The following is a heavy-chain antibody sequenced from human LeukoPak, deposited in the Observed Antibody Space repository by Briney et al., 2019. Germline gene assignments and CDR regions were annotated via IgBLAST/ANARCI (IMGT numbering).Heavy chain of an antibody. CDR2: ISSSSSYI. V-gene: IGHV3-21*01. Sequence: GGSLRLSCAASGFTFSSYSMNWVRQAPGKGLEWVSSISSSSSYIYYADSVKGRFTISRDNAKNSLYLQMNSLRAEDTAVYYCARGDYDFWSGPSDYWGQGTLVTVSS. CDR3: ARGDYDFWSGPSDY. CDR1: GFTFSSYS. J-gene: IGHJ4*02. D-gene: IGHD3-3*01.